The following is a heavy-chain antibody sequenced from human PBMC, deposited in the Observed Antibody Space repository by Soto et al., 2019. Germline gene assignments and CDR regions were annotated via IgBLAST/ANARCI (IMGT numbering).Heavy chain of an antibody. CDR1: GGSISTYY. Sequence: PSETLSLTCTVSGGSISTYYWSWIRQPPGKGLEWIGYIYYTGSTNYNPSLRSRVTISVDTSKNQFSLKLSSVTAADTAVYYCARDVGWFDPWGQGTLVTVSS. CDR2: IYYTGST. CDR3: ARDVGWFDP. V-gene: IGHV4-59*01. J-gene: IGHJ5*02.